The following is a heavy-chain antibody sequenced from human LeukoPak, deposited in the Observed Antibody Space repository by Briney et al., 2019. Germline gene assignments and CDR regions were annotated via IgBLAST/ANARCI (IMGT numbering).Heavy chain of an antibody. J-gene: IGHJ4*02. D-gene: IGHD3-22*01. V-gene: IGHV3-48*03. Sequence: PGGSLRLSCAASGFTFSSYEMNWVRQAPGKGLEWVSYISSSGSTIYYADSVKGRFTISRDNAKNSLYLQMNSLRAEDTAVYYCASKGYDSSDYYGDYWGQGTLVTVSS. CDR2: ISSSGSTI. CDR1: GFTFSSYE. CDR3: ASKGYDSSDYYGDY.